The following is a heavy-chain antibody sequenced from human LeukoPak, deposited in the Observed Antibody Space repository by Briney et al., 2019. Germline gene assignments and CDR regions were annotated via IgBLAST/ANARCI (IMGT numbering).Heavy chain of an antibody. CDR1: GGSFSGYY. CDR3: ARVLEAAAFDY. CDR2: INHSGSA. V-gene: IGHV4-34*01. D-gene: IGHD6-13*01. Sequence: SETLSLTCAVYGGSFSGYYWSWIRQPPGKGLEWIGEINHSGSANYNPSLKSRVTISVDTSKNQFSLKLSSVTAADTAVYYCARVLEAAAFDYWGQGTLVTVSS. J-gene: IGHJ4*02.